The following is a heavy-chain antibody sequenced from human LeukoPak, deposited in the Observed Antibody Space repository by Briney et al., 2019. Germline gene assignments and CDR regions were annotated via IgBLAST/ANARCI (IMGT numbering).Heavy chain of an antibody. V-gene: IGHV3-23*01. CDR1: GFTFSSYA. Sequence: GGSLRLSCAASGFTFSSYAMSWVRQAPGKGLEWVSTISGGSTYYADSVKGRFTISRDNSKNTPYLQMNSLRAEDTAVYYCAKDNWNDLGVFDYWGQGTLVTVSS. D-gene: IGHD1-1*01. CDR3: AKDNWNDLGVFDY. CDR2: ISGGST. J-gene: IGHJ4*02.